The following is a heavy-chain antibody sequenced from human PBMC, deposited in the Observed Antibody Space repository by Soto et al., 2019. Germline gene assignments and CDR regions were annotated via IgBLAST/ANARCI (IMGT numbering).Heavy chain of an antibody. CDR1: GGTFSSYA. J-gene: IGHJ6*02. D-gene: IGHD3-22*01. V-gene: IGHV1-69*01. CDR3: ARDLPYYYDSMGGYYYYYGMDV. CDR2: IIPIFGTA. Sequence: QVQLVQSGAEVKKPGSSVKVSCKASGGTFSSYAISWVRQAPGQGLEWIGGIIPIFGTANYAQKFQGRVTITADESTSTAYMELSSLRSEDTAVYYCARDLPYYYDSMGGYYYYYGMDVWGQGTTVTVSS.